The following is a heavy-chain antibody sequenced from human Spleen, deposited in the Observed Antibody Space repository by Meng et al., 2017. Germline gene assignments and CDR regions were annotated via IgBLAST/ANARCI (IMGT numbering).Heavy chain of an antibody. J-gene: IGHJ5*02. CDR2: IYYSGST. Sequence: SETLSLTCTVSGGSISSYYWSWIRQPPGKGLEWIGYIYYSGSTNYNPSLKSRVTISVDTSKNQFSLKLSSVTAADTAVYYCARFRWGSYGYRFDPWGQGTLVTVSS. V-gene: IGHV4-59*08. CDR3: ARFRWGSYGYRFDP. CDR1: GGSISSYY. D-gene: IGHD5-18*01.